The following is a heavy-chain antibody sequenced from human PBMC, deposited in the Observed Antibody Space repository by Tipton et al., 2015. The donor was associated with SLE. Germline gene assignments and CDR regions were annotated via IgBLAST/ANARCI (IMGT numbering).Heavy chain of an antibody. D-gene: IGHD1-1*01. V-gene: IGHV4-59*08. CDR3: AGTSGHMDV. Sequence: TLSLTCTVSVGSISSYYWSWIRQPPGKGLEWIGYIYYSGSTYYNPSLKSRVTISVDTSKNQFSLKLSSVTAADTAVYYCAGTSGHMDVWGKGTTVTVSS. J-gene: IGHJ6*03. CDR1: VGSISSYY. CDR2: IYYSGST.